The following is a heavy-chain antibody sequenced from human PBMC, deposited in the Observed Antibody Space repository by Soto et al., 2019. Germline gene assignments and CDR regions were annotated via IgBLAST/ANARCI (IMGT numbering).Heavy chain of an antibody. D-gene: IGHD3-10*01. Sequence: ASVKVSCKASGYTFTSYDINWVRQATGQGLEWMGWMNPNSGNTGYAQKFQGRVTMTRNTSISTAYMELSSLRSEDTAVYYCARVDTYGSGDYYYYYYMDVWGKGTTVTVSS. J-gene: IGHJ6*03. CDR2: MNPNSGNT. CDR1: GYTFTSYD. CDR3: ARVDTYGSGDYYYYYYMDV. V-gene: IGHV1-8*01.